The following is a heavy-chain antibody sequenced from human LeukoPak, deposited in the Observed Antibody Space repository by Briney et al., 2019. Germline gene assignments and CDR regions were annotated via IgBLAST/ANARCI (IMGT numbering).Heavy chain of an antibody. CDR2: MYPGDSDT. J-gene: IGHJ3*02. CDR1: GYSFSTYW. V-gene: IGHV5-51*01. D-gene: IGHD5-24*01. CDR3: ARRDGYNMGAFDI. Sequence: GEALKISCRGSGYSFSTYWVGWVRQMPGKGLEWMGIMYPGDSDTRYSPSFQGQFTISADKSISTAYLQWSSMKASDTAMYYWARRDGYNMGAFDIWGQVTMVTVSS.